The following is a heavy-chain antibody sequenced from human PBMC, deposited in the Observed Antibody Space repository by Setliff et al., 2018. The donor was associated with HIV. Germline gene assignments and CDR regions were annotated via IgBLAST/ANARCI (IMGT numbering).Heavy chain of an antibody. Sequence: SETLSLTCTVSGASMRSGGYYWSWIRQHPGKGLEWIGYIYYSENTYYNPSLKSRVTLSIDTSKNQFSLNLTSVTAADTAVYYCARVNYDSTGYDYYYYMDVWGKGTTVTVSS. CDR3: ARVNYDSTGYDYYYYMDV. V-gene: IGHV4-31*02. CDR2: IYYSENT. D-gene: IGHD3-22*01. CDR1: GASMRSGGYY. J-gene: IGHJ6*03.